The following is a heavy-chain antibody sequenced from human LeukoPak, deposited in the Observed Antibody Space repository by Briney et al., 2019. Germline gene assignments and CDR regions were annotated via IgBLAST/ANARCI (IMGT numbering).Heavy chain of an antibody. CDR2: MNPKSGNT. Sequence: ASVSVSFKASGYTFTTYDINWVRQAPGQGREWMGWMNPKSGNTAYAQKFQGRVTMTRNTSIDPAYLEMSSLRSEDTAMYYCARVFGGHEIAFWGQGTQVTVSS. CDR3: ARVFGGHEIAF. CDR1: GYTFTTYD. V-gene: IGHV1-8*01. D-gene: IGHD5-12*01. J-gene: IGHJ4*02.